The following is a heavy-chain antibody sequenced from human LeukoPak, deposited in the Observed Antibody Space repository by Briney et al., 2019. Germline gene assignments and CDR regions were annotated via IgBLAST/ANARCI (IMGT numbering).Heavy chain of an antibody. J-gene: IGHJ4*02. CDR1: GFTFNSYA. D-gene: IGHD5-18*01. CDR2: ISGSGGSI. CDR3: AKDDGYSYGFNLDY. Sequence: GGSLRLSCAASGFTFNSYAMNWVRQAPGKGLEWVSGISGSGGSIYYADSVKGRFTISRDNSKNTLYLQMNSLRAEDTAVYYCAKDDGYSYGFNLDYWGQGTLVTASS. V-gene: IGHV3-23*01.